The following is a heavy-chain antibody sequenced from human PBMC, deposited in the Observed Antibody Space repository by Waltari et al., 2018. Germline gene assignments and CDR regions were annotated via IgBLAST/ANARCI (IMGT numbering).Heavy chain of an antibody. CDR2: FNVVGCST. J-gene: IGHJ5*02. CDR1: GFTFSSYW. CDR3: ARDQRITIFGVVINWFDP. Sequence: EVQLVESGGGLVQPGGSLRLSCAASGFTFSSYWMHWVRHAPGKGLGWVSRFNVVGCSTSYADSVKGRFTISRDNAKNTMYLQMNSLRAEDTAVYYCARDQRITIFGVVINWFDPWGQGTLVTVSS. D-gene: IGHD3-3*01. V-gene: IGHV3-74*01.